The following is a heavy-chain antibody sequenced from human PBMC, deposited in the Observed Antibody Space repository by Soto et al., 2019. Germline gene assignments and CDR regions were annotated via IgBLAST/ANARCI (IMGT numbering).Heavy chain of an antibody. V-gene: IGHV2-5*01. D-gene: IGHD3-16*01. J-gene: IGHJ6*02. CDR2: LYWNTEK. Sequence: QITLKESGPTLVKPTQTLTLTCTFSGFSLTTGGVGVGWFRQPPGKALEWLADLYWNTEKNHSPSLRGRLIIAKDTSRDQVFLTVTNVDPTDTATYYCAHRLTGHGMVVWGQGTTVTVSS. CDR3: AHRLTGHGMVV. CDR1: GFSLTTGGVG.